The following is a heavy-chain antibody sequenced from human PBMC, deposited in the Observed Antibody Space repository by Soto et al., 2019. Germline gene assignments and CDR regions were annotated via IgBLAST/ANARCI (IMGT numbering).Heavy chain of an antibody. J-gene: IGHJ6*03. CDR1: GGSISSSSYY. Sequence: QLQLQESGPGLVKPSETLSLTCTVSGGSISSSSYYWGWIRQPPGKGLEWIGSIYYSGSTYYNPSLKSRVTISVDTSKNQFSLKLSSVTAADTAVYYCATHAADSGYDWRRGAYYYYYYMDVWGKGTTVTVSS. CDR3: ATHAADSGYDWRRGAYYYYYYMDV. V-gene: IGHV4-39*01. D-gene: IGHD5-12*01. CDR2: IYYSGST.